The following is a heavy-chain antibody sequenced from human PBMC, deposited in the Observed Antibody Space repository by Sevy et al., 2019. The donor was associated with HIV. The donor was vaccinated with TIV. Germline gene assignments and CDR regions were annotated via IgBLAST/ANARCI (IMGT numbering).Heavy chain of an antibody. V-gene: IGHV3-7*01. CDR1: GFTLNNYW. Sequence: GGYLRLSCVASGFTLNNYWMHWVRQAPGKGLEWVANINQDGGVTYYVDSVRGRFTISRDNGRNLVFLQMNSLRVDDTALYFCVRPIAKDGSFWGQGTLVSVSS. J-gene: IGHJ4*02. D-gene: IGHD6-13*01. CDR2: INQDGGVT. CDR3: VRPIAKDGSF.